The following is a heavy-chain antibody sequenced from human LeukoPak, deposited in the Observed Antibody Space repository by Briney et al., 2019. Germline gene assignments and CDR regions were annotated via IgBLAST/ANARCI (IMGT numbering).Heavy chain of an antibody. CDR2: IKQDGSEK. CDR3: ARGEFGPYYLDY. CDR1: GFTFSSYG. D-gene: IGHD3-10*01. Sequence: PGRSLRLSCAASGFTFSSYGMHWVRQAPGKGLEWVANIKQDGSEKYYVDSVKGRFTISRDNAKNSLYLQMNSLRAEDTAVYYCARGEFGPYYLDYWGQGTLVTVSS. J-gene: IGHJ4*02. V-gene: IGHV3-7*05.